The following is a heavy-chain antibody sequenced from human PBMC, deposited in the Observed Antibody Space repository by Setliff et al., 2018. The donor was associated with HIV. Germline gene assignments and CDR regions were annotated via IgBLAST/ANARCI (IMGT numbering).Heavy chain of an antibody. CDR1: GYNFDDNS. D-gene: IGHD3-10*01. J-gene: IGHJ5*02. Sequence: ASVKVSCKASGYNFDDNSINWVRQAPGQGLEWMGWISPYNGNTRYSQKFQGRVTMTTDTSTSTAYMEVRGLRSDDTAVYYCARDRPLLNYFGSGTYYKPPNYWFDPWGQGTLVTVSS. CDR2: ISPYNGNT. CDR3: ARDRPLLNYFGSGTYYKPPNYWFDP. V-gene: IGHV1-18*01.